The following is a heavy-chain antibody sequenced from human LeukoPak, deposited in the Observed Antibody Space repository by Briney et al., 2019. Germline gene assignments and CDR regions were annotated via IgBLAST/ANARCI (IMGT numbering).Heavy chain of an antibody. J-gene: IGHJ4*02. CDR1: GFTFSSYA. CDR3: AKDYYDSSGSY. Sequence: GGSLRLSCAASGFTFSSYAMSWVRQAPGKRLEWVSAISGSGGSTYYADSVKGRFTISRDNSKNTLYLQMNSLRAEDTAVYYCAKDYYDSSGSYWGQGTLVTVSS. D-gene: IGHD3-22*01. CDR2: ISGSGGST. V-gene: IGHV3-23*01.